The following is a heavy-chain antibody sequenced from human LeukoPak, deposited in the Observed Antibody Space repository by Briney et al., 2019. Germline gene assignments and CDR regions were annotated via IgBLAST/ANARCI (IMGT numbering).Heavy chain of an antibody. V-gene: IGHV3-64*01. CDR1: GFTFSNFP. Sequence: GGSLRLSCAASGFTFSNFPMHWVRQAPGKGLESVSAISGNGGDTYYANSVKGRFTISRDNSKNTLYLQMGSLTAEDMAFYHCAREGTPGTFDYWGQGTLVTVSA. J-gene: IGHJ4*02. CDR2: ISGNGGDT. CDR3: AREGTPGTFDY. D-gene: IGHD6-13*01.